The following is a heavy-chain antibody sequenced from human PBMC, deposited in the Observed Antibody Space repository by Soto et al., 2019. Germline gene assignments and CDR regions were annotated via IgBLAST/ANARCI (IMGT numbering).Heavy chain of an antibody. CDR2: ISYDGSNK. CDR3: ARGEYGDYTEYLQH. D-gene: IGHD4-17*01. Sequence: QVQLVEAGGGVVQPGRCRRLSCAASGFTFSSYAMQWVRQAPGTGPEWVAVISYDGSNKYYADSVKGRFTISRDNSKNTLYLQMNSMRAEDTAVYYCARGEYGDYTEYLQHWGQGTLVTVSS. V-gene: IGHV3-30-3*01. J-gene: IGHJ1*01. CDR1: GFTFSSYA.